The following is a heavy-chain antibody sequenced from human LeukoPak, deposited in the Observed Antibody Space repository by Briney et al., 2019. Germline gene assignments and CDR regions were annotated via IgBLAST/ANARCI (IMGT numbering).Heavy chain of an antibody. Sequence: GGSLRLSCAASGFTFSSYGMHWVRQAPGKGLKWVAFIRYDGSNKYYADSVKGRFTISRDNSKNTLYLQMNSLRAEDTAVYYCAKEYCSNSPDYYYYYMDVWGKGTTVTVSS. CDR1: GFTFSSYG. D-gene: IGHD4-11*01. CDR2: IRYDGSNK. CDR3: AKEYCSNSPDYYYYYMDV. J-gene: IGHJ6*03. V-gene: IGHV3-30*02.